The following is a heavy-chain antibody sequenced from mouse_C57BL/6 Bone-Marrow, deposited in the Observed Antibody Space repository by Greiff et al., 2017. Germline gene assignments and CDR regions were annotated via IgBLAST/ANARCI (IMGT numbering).Heavy chain of an antibody. V-gene: IGHV14-2*01. J-gene: IGHJ3*01. CDR2: IDPEDGET. D-gene: IGHD1-1*01. CDR1: GFNIKDYS. Sequence: VQLKESGAELVKPGASVKLSCTASGFNIKDYSMHWVKQRTEQGLEWIGRIDPEDGETQYAPKFQGKATITADTSSHTAYMQLGSLTSEDTAVYYWARDLYYYGNSYDTAYWGQGTLVTVSA. CDR3: ARDLYYYGNSYDTAY.